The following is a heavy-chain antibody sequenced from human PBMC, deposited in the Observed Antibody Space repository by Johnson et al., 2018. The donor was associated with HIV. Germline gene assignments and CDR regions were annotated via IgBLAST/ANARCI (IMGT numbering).Heavy chain of an antibody. D-gene: IGHD4-23*01. Sequence: QMQLVESGGGVVQPGRSLRLSCAASGFTFSSYAMHWVRQAPGKGLEWVAVISYDGSNKYYADSVKGRFTISRDNSKNTLYLQMNSLRAEDTAVYYCARVTQQVVRVGSDAFDIWGQGTMVTVSS. J-gene: IGHJ3*02. V-gene: IGHV3-30*04. CDR1: GFTFSSYA. CDR3: ARVTQQVVRVGSDAFDI. CDR2: ISYDGSNK.